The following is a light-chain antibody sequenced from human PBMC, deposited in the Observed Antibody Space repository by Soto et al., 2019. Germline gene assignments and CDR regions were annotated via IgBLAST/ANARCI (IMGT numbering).Light chain of an antibody. V-gene: IGKV3-20*01. CDR2: GAS. Sequence: EIVLTQSRGTLSLFPGERATLSCRASQSISSNYLAWYQQKPGQAPRLLIHGASNRATGIPDRFSGAGSGTDFTLTISRLEPEDFAVYYCHQYGSAPAWTFGQGTKVEIK. CDR3: HQYGSAPAWT. CDR1: QSISSNY. J-gene: IGKJ1*01.